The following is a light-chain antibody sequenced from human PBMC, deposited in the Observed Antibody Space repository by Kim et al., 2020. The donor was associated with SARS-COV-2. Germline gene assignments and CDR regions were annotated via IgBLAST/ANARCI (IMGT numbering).Light chain of an antibody. J-gene: IGLJ1*01. CDR3: QAWDTSGAYV. CDR1: TLGDKY. Sequence: SYELTQPPSVSVSPGQTANITCSGDTLGDKYACWYQQKPGQSPVLVIYQDNKRPSGIPERFSGANSGNTATLTISGTQAMDEADYYCQAWDTSGAYVFGTGTKVTVL. V-gene: IGLV3-1*01. CDR2: QDN.